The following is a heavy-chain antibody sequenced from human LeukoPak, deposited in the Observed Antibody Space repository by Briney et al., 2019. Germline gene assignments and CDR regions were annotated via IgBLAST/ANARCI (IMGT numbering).Heavy chain of an antibody. CDR2: ISAYNGDT. V-gene: IGHV1-18*01. CDR1: GYTFTKYG. J-gene: IGHJ4*02. Sequence: ASVRVSCKASGYTFTKYGVTWVRQAPGQGLEWMAWISAYNGDTNYDQKLQGRVTVTRDTSTSTVYMELRSLRSDDTAVYYCASNTGSDGSGYAYWGPGSPVTVSS. CDR3: ASNTGSDGSGYAY. D-gene: IGHD3-22*01.